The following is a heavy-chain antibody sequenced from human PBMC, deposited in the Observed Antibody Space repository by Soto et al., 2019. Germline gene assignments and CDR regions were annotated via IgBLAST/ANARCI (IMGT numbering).Heavy chain of an antibody. CDR2: ISAYNGNT. CDR1: GYTFTSYG. Sequence: ASVKVSCKASGYTFTSYGISWARQAPGQGLEWMGWISAYNGNTNYAQKLQGRVTMTTDTSTSTAYMELRSLRSDDTAVYYCARDIAVTNKHYYYYHGMDVWGQGTKVTVS. CDR3: ARDIAVTNKHYYYYHGMDV. D-gene: IGHD4-4*01. V-gene: IGHV1-18*04. J-gene: IGHJ6*02.